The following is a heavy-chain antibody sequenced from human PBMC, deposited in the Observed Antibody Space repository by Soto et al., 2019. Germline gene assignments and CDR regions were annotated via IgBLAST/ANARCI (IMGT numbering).Heavy chain of an antibody. CDR3: ARDEYYYDSSGYYYMSGDAFDI. J-gene: IGHJ3*02. D-gene: IGHD3-22*01. V-gene: IGHV4-38-2*02. CDR1: GYSISSGYY. Sequence: SETLSLTCAVSGYSISSGYYWGWIRQPPGRGLEWIGSIYHSGSTYYNPSLKSRVTISVDTSKNQFSLKLSSVTAADTAVYYCARDEYYYDSSGYYYMSGDAFDIWGQGTMVTVSS. CDR2: IYHSGST.